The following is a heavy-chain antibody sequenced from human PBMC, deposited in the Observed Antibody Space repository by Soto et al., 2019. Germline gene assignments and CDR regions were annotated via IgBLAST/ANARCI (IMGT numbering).Heavy chain of an antibody. CDR1: GYTFTSYG. D-gene: IGHD2-15*01. Sequence: ASVKVSCKASGYTFTSYGISWVRQAPGQGLEWMGWISAYNGNTNYARKLQGRVTMTTDTSTSTAYMELRSLRSDDTAVYYCARDGVVDCSGGSCYSPYYYYYGMDVWGQGTTVTVSS. V-gene: IGHV1-18*01. CDR3: ARDGVVDCSGGSCYSPYYYYYGMDV. CDR2: ISAYNGNT. J-gene: IGHJ6*02.